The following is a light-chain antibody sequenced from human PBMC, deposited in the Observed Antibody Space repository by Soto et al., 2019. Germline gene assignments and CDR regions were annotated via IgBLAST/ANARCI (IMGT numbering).Light chain of an antibody. CDR1: QTISSY. J-gene: IGKJ3*01. CDR3: QQSYSTPQFT. CDR2: AAS. V-gene: IGKV1-39*01. Sequence: DIQMPQSPSSLSAAVGDRVTITCRASQTISSYLNWYQHKPGKAPRLLIYAASSLQSGVPSRFSGSGSGADFTLTISSLQPEDFATYYCQQSYSTPQFTFGPGTKVDI.